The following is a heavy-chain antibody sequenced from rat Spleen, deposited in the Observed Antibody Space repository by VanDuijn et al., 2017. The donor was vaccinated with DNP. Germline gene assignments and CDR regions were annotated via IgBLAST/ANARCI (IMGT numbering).Heavy chain of an antibody. V-gene: IGHV5-31*01. CDR1: GFTFNYYW. Sequence: EVQLVESGGDLVQPGRSLKLSCVASGFTFNYYWMTWVRQAPGRGLEWIASITSGGGTYYRDSVKGRFTISRDNANHTLYLQMDSLRSEDTATYYCATSPGPNWFAYWGQGTLVTVSS. J-gene: IGHJ3*01. D-gene: IGHD1-4*01. CDR3: ATSPGPNWFAY. CDR2: ITSGGGT.